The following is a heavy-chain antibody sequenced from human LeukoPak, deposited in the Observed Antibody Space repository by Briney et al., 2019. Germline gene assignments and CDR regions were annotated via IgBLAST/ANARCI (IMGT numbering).Heavy chain of an antibody. CDR3: ARDGAYYYGSGSNLKFDY. CDR2: INHSGST. CDR1: GGSFSGYY. Sequence: SETLSLTCAVYGGSFSGYYWSWIRQPPGKGLEWIGEINHSGSTNYNPSLKSRVTISVDTSKNQFSLKLSSVTAADTAVYYCARDGAYYYGSGSNLKFDYWGQGTLVTVSS. V-gene: IGHV4-34*01. J-gene: IGHJ4*02. D-gene: IGHD3-10*01.